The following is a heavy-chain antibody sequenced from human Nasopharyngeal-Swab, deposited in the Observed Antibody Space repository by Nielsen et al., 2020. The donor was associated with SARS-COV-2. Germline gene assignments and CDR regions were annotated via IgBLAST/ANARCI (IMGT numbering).Heavy chain of an antibody. CDR1: GGTFSSYA. CDR2: IIPILGIA. J-gene: IGHJ5*02. D-gene: IGHD6-19*01. CDR3: ARNDIAVAGTAWFDP. Sequence: SVKVSCKASGGTFSSYAISWVRQAPGQGLEWMGRIIPILGIANYAQKFQGRVTITADKSTSTAYMELSGLRSEDTAVYYCARNDIAVAGTAWFDPWGQGTLVTVSS. V-gene: IGHV1-69*04.